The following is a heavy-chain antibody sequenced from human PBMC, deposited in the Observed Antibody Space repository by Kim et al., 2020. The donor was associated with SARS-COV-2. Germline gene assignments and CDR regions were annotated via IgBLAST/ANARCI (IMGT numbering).Heavy chain of an antibody. Sequence: GGSLRLSCAASRSTFSGHAMNWVRQAPGKGLEWVAIIWYDGSNKYYADSVRGRFTISRDNYKNTLYLQMNSLRAEDTAIYYCARTYDYRLDLWGQGTLVT. CDR1: RSTFSGHA. CDR3: ARTYDYRLDL. CDR2: IWYDGSNK. D-gene: IGHD3-10*01. J-gene: IGHJ4*02. V-gene: IGHV3-33*07.